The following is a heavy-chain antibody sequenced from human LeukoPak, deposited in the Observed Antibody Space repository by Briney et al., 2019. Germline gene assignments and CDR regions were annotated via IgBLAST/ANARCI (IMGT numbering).Heavy chain of an antibody. Sequence: GGSLRLSCAASGFTFSSYSMNWVRQAPGKGLEWVSSISSSRSYIYYADSVKGRFTISRDNAKNSLYLQMNSLRAEDTAVYYCARGYSGVSGAFDIWGQGTMVTVSS. D-gene: IGHD5-12*01. J-gene: IGHJ3*02. CDR3: ARGYSGVSGAFDI. V-gene: IGHV3-21*01. CDR1: GFTFSSYS. CDR2: ISSSRSYI.